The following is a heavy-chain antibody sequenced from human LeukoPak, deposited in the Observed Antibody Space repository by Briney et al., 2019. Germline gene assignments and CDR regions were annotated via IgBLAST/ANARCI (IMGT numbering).Heavy chain of an antibody. D-gene: IGHD2-21*02. Sequence: GGSLRLSCAASGFTVSSNYMSWVRQAPGKGLEWVSVIYSGGSTYYADSVKGRFTISRDNSNNTLYLQMNSLRAEDTAVYYCARDSPYCGGDCYFDYWGQGTLVTVSS. CDR2: IYSGGST. CDR3: ARDSPYCGGDCYFDY. V-gene: IGHV3-53*01. J-gene: IGHJ4*02. CDR1: GFTVSSNY.